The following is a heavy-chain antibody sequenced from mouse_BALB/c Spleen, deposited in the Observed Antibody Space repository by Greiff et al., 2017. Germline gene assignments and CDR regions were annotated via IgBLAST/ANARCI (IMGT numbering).Heavy chain of an antibody. V-gene: IGHV3-2*02. CDR2: ISYSGST. J-gene: IGHJ4*01. D-gene: IGHD2-14*01. CDR1: GYSITSDYA. Sequence: EVKLMESGPGLVKPSQSLSLTCTVTGYSITSDYAWNWIRQFPGNKLEWMGYISYSGSTSYNPSLKSRISITRDTSKNQFFLQLNSVTTEDTATYYCARGPPYRYGDAMDYWGQGTSVTVSS. CDR3: ARGPPYRYGDAMDY.